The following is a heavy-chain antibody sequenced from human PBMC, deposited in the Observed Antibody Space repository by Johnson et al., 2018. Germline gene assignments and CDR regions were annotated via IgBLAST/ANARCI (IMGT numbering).Heavy chain of an antibody. Sequence: VQLVQSGGGLVQPGGSLRLSCAASGFSFSGSPMHWVRQASGKGLEWVGRIRSKANNYAIAYGASVKGRFTISRDDSKNTAYLQMNSLKTEDTAVYYCTIYSHWGHGTLVTVSS. V-gene: IGHV3-73*01. D-gene: IGHD2-21*01. CDR1: GFSFSGSP. CDR3: TIYSH. CDR2: IRSKANNYAI. J-gene: IGHJ1*01.